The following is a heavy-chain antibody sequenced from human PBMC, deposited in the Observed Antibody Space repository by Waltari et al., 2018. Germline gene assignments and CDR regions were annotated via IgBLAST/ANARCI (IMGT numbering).Heavy chain of an antibody. CDR3: ARATWGSGSYYGSDY. CDR2: IYYSGST. D-gene: IGHD1-26*01. V-gene: IGHV4-59*01. J-gene: IGHJ4*02. Sequence: QVQLQESGPGLVKPSETLSLTCTVSGGSISSYYWSWIRQPPGKGLEWIGYIYYSGSTNYNPSLKSRVTISVDTSKNQFSLKLSSVTAADTAVYYCARATWGSGSYYGSDYWGQGTLVTVSS. CDR1: GGSISSYY.